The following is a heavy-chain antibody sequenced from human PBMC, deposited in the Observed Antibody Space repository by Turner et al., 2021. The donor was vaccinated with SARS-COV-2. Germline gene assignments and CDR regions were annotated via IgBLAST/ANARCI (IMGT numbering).Heavy chain of an antibody. CDR2: ISGKGGSK. CDR1: GFTFNSYS. J-gene: IGHJ4*02. Sequence: EVQVLESGGGLVQPGRSLSLSCPASGFTFNSYSMGWVRQAPGKGLEWVTAISGKGGSKFYAESVKGRFTTSRKNYKEKMCLQNNNTGAEDRAREYWAKGAKYSSGWTDGWGQGTLVTVSS. D-gene: IGHD6-19*01. V-gene: IGHV3-23*01. CDR3: AKGAKYSSGWTDG.